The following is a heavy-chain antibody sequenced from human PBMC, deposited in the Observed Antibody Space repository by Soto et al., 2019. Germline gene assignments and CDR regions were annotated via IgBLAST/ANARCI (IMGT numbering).Heavy chain of an antibody. CDR2: IIPILTTP. D-gene: IGHD2-8*02. Sequence: QVQLVQSGAEVKKTGSSVKVSCKASGGTFSIYGFSWVRQAPGQGPEWIGGIIPILTTPNYAQKFQGRGTIVADQSTTTVYMELSSLKCEDTAVYYCATSVGIAPTGEDGMDVWGQGTSVTVSS. CDR1: GGTFSIYG. CDR3: ATSVGIAPTGEDGMDV. V-gene: IGHV1-69*01. J-gene: IGHJ6*02.